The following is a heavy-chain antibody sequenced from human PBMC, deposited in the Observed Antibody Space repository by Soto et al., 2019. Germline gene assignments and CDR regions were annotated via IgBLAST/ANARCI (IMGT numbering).Heavy chain of an antibody. CDR2: ISSSSSYI. J-gene: IGHJ2*01. Sequence: EVQLVESGGGLVKPGGSLRLSCAASGFTFSSYNMNWVRQAPGKVLEWVSSISSSSSYIYYADSVKGRFTISRDNAKNSLYLQMNSLRAEDTAVYYCARVELLWFGELLSYWYFDLWGRGHLVTVFS. CDR1: GFTFSSYN. CDR3: ARVELLWFGELLSYWYFDL. D-gene: IGHD3-10*01. V-gene: IGHV3-21*01.